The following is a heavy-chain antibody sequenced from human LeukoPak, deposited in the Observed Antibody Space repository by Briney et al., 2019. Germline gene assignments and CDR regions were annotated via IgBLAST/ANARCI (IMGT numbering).Heavy chain of an antibody. V-gene: IGHV1-2*02. D-gene: IGHD6-19*01. CDR3: ARVAVAGGAFDI. J-gene: IGHJ3*02. CDR2: INPNSGGT. Sequence: APVKVSCKASGYTFTGYYMHWVRQAPGQGLEWMGWINPNSGGTNYAQKFQGRVTMTRDTSISTAYMELSRLRSDDTAVYYCARVAVAGGAFDIWGQGTMVTVSS. CDR1: GYTFTGYY.